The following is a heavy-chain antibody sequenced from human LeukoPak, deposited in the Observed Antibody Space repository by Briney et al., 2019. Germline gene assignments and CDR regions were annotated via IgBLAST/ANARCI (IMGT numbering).Heavy chain of an antibody. Sequence: PSETLSLTCTVSGGSISKYYWSWIRQPPGKGLEWIGYIYYNGNTNYNPSLKNRVTISVDTSENQFSLKLSSVTAADAAVYYCARGVVAPFNWFDPWGQGTQVTVSS. CDR1: GGSISKYY. J-gene: IGHJ5*02. V-gene: IGHV4-59*01. CDR2: IYYNGNT. D-gene: IGHD2-15*01. CDR3: ARGVVAPFNWFDP.